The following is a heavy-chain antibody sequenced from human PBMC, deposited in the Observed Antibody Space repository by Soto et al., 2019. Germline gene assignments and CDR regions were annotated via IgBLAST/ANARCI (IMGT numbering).Heavy chain of an antibody. CDR1: GYTFTSYA. V-gene: IGHV1-3*01. CDR3: ARPVGYYYGMDV. Sequence: QVQLVQSGAEVKKPGASVKVSCKASGYTFTSYAMHWVRQAPGQRLEWMGWINAGNGNTKYSQKFQGRVTITRDTSASTAYMELSSLRSEDTAVYYCARPVGYYYGMDVWGQGTTVTVSS. CDR2: INAGNGNT. J-gene: IGHJ6*02.